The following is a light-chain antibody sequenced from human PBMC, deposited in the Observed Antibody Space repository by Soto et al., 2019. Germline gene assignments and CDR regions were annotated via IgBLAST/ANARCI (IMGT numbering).Light chain of an antibody. V-gene: IGKV1-17*01. J-gene: IGKJ1*01. Sequence: DIQMTQSPSSLSASVGDRVTITCRASQDIGNDLGWYQQKPGKAPKRLIYSTYSLQTGVPSRFSGSGSGTDFSLIISLLQPEDSATYFCLQHNSYPRTFDQGTKVEV. CDR1: QDIGND. CDR2: STY. CDR3: LQHNSYPRT.